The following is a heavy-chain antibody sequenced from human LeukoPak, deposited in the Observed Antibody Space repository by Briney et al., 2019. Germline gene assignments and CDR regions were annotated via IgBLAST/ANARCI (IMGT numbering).Heavy chain of an antibody. CDR3: ARDRYFSY. Sequence: GGSLRLSCAASGFTFNNFCMNWVRQAPGKGLEWVSYISSSSNTIYYADSVKGRFTISRDNAKNSLYLQMNSLRAEDTAVYYCARDRYFSYWGQGTLVTVSS. J-gene: IGHJ4*02. CDR1: GFTFNNFC. D-gene: IGHD3-3*01. CDR2: ISSSSNTI. V-gene: IGHV3-48*04.